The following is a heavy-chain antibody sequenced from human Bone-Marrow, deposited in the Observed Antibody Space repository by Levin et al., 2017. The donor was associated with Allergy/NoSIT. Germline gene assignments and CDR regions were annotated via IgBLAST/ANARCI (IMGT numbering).Heavy chain of an antibody. J-gene: IGHJ6*02. D-gene: IGHD6-13*01. CDR2: ISSSSSTI. Sequence: GGSLRLSCAASGFTFSSYSMNWVRQAPGKGLEWVSYISSSSSTIYYADSVKGRFTISRDNAKNSLYLQMNSLRAEDTAVYYCALTHSSTTKYSSSWFPYYYYGMDVWGQGTTVTVSS. CDR1: GFTFSSYS. V-gene: IGHV3-48*01. CDR3: ALTHSSTTKYSSSWFPYYYYGMDV.